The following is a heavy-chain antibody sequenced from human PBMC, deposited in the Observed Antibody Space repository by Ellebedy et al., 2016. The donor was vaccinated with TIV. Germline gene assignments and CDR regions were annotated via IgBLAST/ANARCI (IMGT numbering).Heavy chain of an antibody. CDR3: AREKVSSLDY. Sequence: GESLKISCAASGFPFSRYTINWVRQAPGKGLEWISAISGYSSYIYYADSVKGRFTISRDNAKNSLYLQMTSLRGEDTAVYYCAREKVSSLDYWGQGTLVAVSS. CDR2: ISGYSSYI. V-gene: IGHV3-21*01. D-gene: IGHD2-8*01. J-gene: IGHJ4*02. CDR1: GFPFSRYT.